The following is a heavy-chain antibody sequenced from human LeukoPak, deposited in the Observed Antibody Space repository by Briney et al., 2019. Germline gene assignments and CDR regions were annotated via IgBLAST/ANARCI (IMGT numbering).Heavy chain of an antibody. D-gene: IGHD3-22*01. CDR1: GFTVSSNY. Sequence: GGSLRLSCAASGFTVSSNYMSWVRQAPGKGLEWVSAISGSGGSTYYADSVKGRFTISRDNSKNTLYLQMNSLRAEDTAVYYCAKDRITMIVVVLDYWGQGTLVTVSS. CDR2: ISGSGGST. CDR3: AKDRITMIVVVLDY. V-gene: IGHV3-23*01. J-gene: IGHJ4*02.